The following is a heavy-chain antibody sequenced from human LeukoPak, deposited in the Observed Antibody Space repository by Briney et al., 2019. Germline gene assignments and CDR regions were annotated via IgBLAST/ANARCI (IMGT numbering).Heavy chain of an antibody. CDR3: ARDWIGRGQTPYYFDY. V-gene: IGHV3-7*01. CDR2: IKQDGSEK. J-gene: IGHJ4*02. D-gene: IGHD2-2*03. Sequence: GGSLRLSCAASGFTFSNYLMSWVRQAPGKGLEWVANIKQDGSEKYYVDSVKGRFTISRDNAKNSLYLQMSSLRAEDTAVYYCARDWIGRGQTPYYFDYWGQGTLVTVSS. CDR1: GFTFSNYL.